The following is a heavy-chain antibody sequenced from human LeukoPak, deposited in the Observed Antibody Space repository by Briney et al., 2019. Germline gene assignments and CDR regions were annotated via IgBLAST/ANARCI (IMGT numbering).Heavy chain of an antibody. CDR1: GGSFSGYY. CDR3: ASLSDSSSYKPYYLDS. D-gene: IGHD3-22*01. CDR2: INHSGST. Sequence: PSETLSLTCAVYGGSFSGYYWSWIRQPPGKGLEWIGEINHSGSTNYNPSLKSRVTISVDTSKNQFSLRLSSVTAADTAVYYCASLSDSSSYKPYYLDSWGQGTLVTVSS. J-gene: IGHJ4*02. V-gene: IGHV4-34*01.